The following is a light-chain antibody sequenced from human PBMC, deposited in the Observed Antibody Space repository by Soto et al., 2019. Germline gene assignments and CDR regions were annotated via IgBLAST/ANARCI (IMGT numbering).Light chain of an antibody. CDR1: SSGVENYNL. CDR2: EGS. V-gene: IGLV2-23*01. Sequence: QSALTQPASVSGSPGQSITLSCTRTSSGVENYNLVSWYQHRPGKAPKLIIYEGSQRPSGVSDRFSGSKSANTASLTISGLRAEDEADYYCSSEAGAVVFVGGTKLTVL. CDR3: SSEAGAVV. J-gene: IGLJ2*01.